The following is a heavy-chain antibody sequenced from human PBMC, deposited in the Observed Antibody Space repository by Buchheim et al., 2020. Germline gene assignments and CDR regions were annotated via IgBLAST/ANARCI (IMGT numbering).Heavy chain of an antibody. J-gene: IGHJ6*02. CDR1: GGSFSGYY. V-gene: IGHV4-34*01. Sequence: QVQLQQWGAGLLKPSETLSLTCAVYGGSFSGYYWSWIRQPPGKGLEWIGEINHSGSTNYNPSLKSRVTISVDTSKNQFSLKLSSVTAADTAVYYCAGTNLQTGTTGYYYYGMDVWGQGTT. D-gene: IGHD1-7*01. CDR2: INHSGST. CDR3: AGTNLQTGTTGYYYYGMDV.